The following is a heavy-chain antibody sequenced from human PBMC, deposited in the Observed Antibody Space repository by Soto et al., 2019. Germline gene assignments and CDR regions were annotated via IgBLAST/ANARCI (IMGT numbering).Heavy chain of an antibody. CDR3: ASSSWYFRRAFDI. Sequence: QVQLQQWGAGLLKPSETLSLTCAVYGGSFSGYYWSWIRQPPGKGLEWIGEINHSVSTNYNPSLKSRVTISVDTSKNQFSLKLSSVTAADTAVYYCASSSWYFRRAFDIWGQGTMVTVSS. J-gene: IGHJ3*02. CDR2: INHSVST. CDR1: GGSFSGYY. V-gene: IGHV4-34*01. D-gene: IGHD6-13*01.